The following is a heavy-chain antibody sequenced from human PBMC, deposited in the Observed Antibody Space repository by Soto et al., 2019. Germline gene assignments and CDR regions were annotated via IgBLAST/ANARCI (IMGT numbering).Heavy chain of an antibody. J-gene: IGHJ3*02. CDR3: ARVNWNYEGAFDI. CDR2: IYYSGST. D-gene: IGHD1-7*01. V-gene: IGHV4-30-4*01. Sequence: QVQLQESGPGLVKPSQTLSLTCTVSGGSISSGDYYWSWIRRPPGKGLEWIGYIYYSGSTYYNPSLKSRVTISVDTSKNQFSLKLSSVTAADTAVYYCARVNWNYEGAFDIWGQGTMVTVSS. CDR1: GGSISSGDYY.